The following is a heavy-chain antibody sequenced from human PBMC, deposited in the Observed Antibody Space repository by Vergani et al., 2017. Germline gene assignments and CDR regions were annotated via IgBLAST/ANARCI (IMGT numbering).Heavy chain of an antibody. CDR1: GFTFSSYA. CDR2: ISYDGSNK. V-gene: IGHV3-30-3*01. Sequence: QVQLVESGGGVVQPGRSLRLSCAASGFTFSSYAMHWVRQAPGKGLEWVAVISYDGSNKYYADSVKGRFTISRDNSKNTLYLQMNSLRAEDTAVYYCARGPPLGVDYYYYMDVWGKGTTVTVS. J-gene: IGHJ6*03. D-gene: IGHD3-3*01. CDR3: ARGPPLGVDYYYYMDV.